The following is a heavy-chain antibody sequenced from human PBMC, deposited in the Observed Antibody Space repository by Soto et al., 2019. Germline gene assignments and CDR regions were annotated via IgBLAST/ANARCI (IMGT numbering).Heavy chain of an antibody. CDR1: GGTFSSYA. V-gene: IGHV1-69*13. J-gene: IGHJ4*02. CDR2: IIPIFGTA. Sequence: ASVKVSCKASGGTFSSYAISWVRQAPGQGLEWMGGIIPIFGTANYAQKFQGRVTITADESTSTAYMELSSLRSEDTAVYYCARASFSDSSGYYPAHWGQGTLVTVSS. CDR3: ARASFSDSSGYYPAH. D-gene: IGHD3-22*01.